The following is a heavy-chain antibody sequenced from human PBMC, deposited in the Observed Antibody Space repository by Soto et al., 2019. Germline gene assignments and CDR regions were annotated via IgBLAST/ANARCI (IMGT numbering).Heavy chain of an antibody. CDR1: GGSISSSSYY. D-gene: IGHD3-3*01. CDR2: IYYSGST. CDR3: ASYDFWSGYPARFGY. V-gene: IGHV4-39*01. Sequence: QLQLQESGPGLVKPSETLSLTCTVSGGSISSSSYYWGWIRQPPGKGLEWIGSIYYSGSTYYNPSLKSRVTISVDTSKNQFSLKLSSETAADTAVYYCASYDFWSGYPARFGYWGQGTLVTVSS. J-gene: IGHJ4*02.